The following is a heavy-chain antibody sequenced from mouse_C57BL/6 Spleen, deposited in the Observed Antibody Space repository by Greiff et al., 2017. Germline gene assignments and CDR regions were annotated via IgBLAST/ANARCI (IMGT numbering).Heavy chain of an antibody. CDR3: TRLDGYYFYFDY. V-gene: IGHV6-6*01. D-gene: IGHD2-3*01. CDR1: GFTFSDAW. J-gene: IGHJ2*01. Sequence: LQQSGGGLVQPGGSMKLSCAASGFTFSDAWMDWVRQSPEKGLEWVAEIRNKANNHATYYAESVKGRFTISRDDSKSSVYLQMNSLRAEDTGIYYCTRLDGYYFYFDYWGQGTTLTVSS. CDR2: IRNKANNHAT.